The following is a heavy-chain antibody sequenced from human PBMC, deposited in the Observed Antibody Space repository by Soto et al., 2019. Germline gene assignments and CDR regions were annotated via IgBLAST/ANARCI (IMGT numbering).Heavy chain of an antibody. CDR2: INHSGST. Sequence: QVQLQQWGAGLLKPSETLSLTCAVYGGSFSGYYWSWIRQPPGKGLEWIGEINHSGSTNYNPSLKTRVTESVDTSKDLYSMKLSSVTAADSAVYYCARGPCSSTSCYWGATNWFGPWGQGTLVTVSS. CDR1: GGSFSGYY. CDR3: ARGPCSSTSCYWGATNWFGP. J-gene: IGHJ5*02. D-gene: IGHD2-2*01. V-gene: IGHV4-34*01.